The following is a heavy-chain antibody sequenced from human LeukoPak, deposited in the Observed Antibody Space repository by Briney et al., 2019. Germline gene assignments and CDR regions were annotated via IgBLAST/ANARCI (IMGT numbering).Heavy chain of an antibody. Sequence: SETLSLTCTVSGGSISSYYWSWIRQPPGKGLEWIGYIYYSGSTNYNPSLKSRVTISVDTSKNQFSLKLSSVTAADTAVYYCAREGRGQQLTPIDYWGPGALVTVSS. CDR1: GGSISSYY. CDR3: AREGRGQQLTPIDY. V-gene: IGHV4-59*12. J-gene: IGHJ4*02. CDR2: IYYSGST. D-gene: IGHD6-13*01.